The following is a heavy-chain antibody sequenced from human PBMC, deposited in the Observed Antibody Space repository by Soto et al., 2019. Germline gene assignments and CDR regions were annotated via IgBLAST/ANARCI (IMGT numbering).Heavy chain of an antibody. CDR3: ARDFNPLPRTWHYYDSSGYTYGMDV. CDR1: GYTFTGDY. Sequence: ASAKDACKDSGYTFTGDYMHWVRQAPVQGPEWMGWINPNSGGTKYAQKFQGWVTMTRDTSIGTAYMELSRLRSDDTAVYYCARDFNPLPRTWHYYDSSGYTYGMDVWGQGTTVTVSS. V-gene: IGHV1-2*04. CDR2: INPNSGGT. D-gene: IGHD3-22*01. J-gene: IGHJ6*02.